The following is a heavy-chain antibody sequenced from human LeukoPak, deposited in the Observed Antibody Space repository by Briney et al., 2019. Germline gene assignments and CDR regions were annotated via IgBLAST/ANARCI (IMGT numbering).Heavy chain of an antibody. Sequence: GASVKVSCQASGSTFTSYYMHWVRQAPGHGLEWMGIIHPSGGSTSYAQKFQGRGTMTRDTSTSTGYMELSSLRSEDTAVYYCARATHYDSSGYYLGDYWGQGTLVTVSS. D-gene: IGHD3-22*01. V-gene: IGHV1-46*01. CDR3: ARATHYDSSGYYLGDY. J-gene: IGHJ4*02. CDR2: IHPSGGST. CDR1: GSTFTSYY.